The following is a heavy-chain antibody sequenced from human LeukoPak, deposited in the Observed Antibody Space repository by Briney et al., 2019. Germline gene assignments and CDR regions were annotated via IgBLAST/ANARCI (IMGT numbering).Heavy chain of an antibody. V-gene: IGHV1-8*01. J-gene: IGHJ4*02. CDR1: GYTFTSYD. CDR2: MNPNSGNT. D-gene: IGHD3-22*01. Sequence: GASVKVSCKASGYTFTSYDINWVRQATGQGLEWMGWMNPNSGNTGYAQKLQGRVTMTTDTSTSTAYMELRSLRSDDTAVYYCATAYYYDSSGYYPFDYWGQGTLVTVSS. CDR3: ATAYYYDSSGYYPFDY.